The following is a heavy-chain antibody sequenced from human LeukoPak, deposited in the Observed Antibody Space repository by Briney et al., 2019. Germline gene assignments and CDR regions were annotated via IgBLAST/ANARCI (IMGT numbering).Heavy chain of an antibody. J-gene: IGHJ4*02. CDR1: GYGFTTFW. Sequence: GESLKVSCKDSGYGFTTFWIGWVRQMPGKGLEWMGIIYPGDSDTRYSPSFQGQVTISADKSISTAYLQWSSLKASDTAMYYCARRGYNYEFDYWGQGTLVTVSS. CDR2: IYPGDSDT. D-gene: IGHD5-18*01. V-gene: IGHV5-51*01. CDR3: ARRGYNYEFDY.